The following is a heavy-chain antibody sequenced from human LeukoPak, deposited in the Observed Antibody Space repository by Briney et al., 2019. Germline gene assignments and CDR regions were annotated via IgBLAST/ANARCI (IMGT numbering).Heavy chain of an antibody. J-gene: IGHJ4*02. V-gene: IGHV3-21*01. D-gene: IGHD6-25*01. Sequence: SGGSLRLSCVASGFSFSSYGMGWVRQAPGKGLEWVSVISGSGANTYYADSVKGRFTISRDNAKNSLYLQMNSLRAEDTAVYYCARVSGGYYWGQGTLVTVSS. CDR3: ARVSGGYY. CDR2: ISGSGANT. CDR1: GFSFSSYG.